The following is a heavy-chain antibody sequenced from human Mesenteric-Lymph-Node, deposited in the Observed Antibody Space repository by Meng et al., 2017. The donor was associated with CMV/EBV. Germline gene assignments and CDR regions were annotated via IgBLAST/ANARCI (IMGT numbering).Heavy chain of an antibody. J-gene: IGHJ6*02. CDR2: IGTAGDT. CDR1: GFTFSSYD. CDR3: ARDGRVNSSSANYYYYGMDV. V-gene: IGHV3-13*01. Sequence: GGSLRLSCAASGFTFSSYDMHWVRQATGKGLEWVSAIGTAGDTYYPGSVKGRFTISRDNAKNSLFLQMNSLRAEDTAVYYCARDGRVNSSSANYYYYGMDVRGQGTTVTVSS. D-gene: IGHD6-6*01.